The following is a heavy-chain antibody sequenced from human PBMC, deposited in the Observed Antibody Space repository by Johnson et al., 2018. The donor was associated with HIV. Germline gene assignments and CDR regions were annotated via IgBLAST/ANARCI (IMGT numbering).Heavy chain of an antibody. CDR3: ATDGPCSTSWYCTFDI. CDR1: GFTFSSYG. CDR2: IWYDGSNK. V-gene: IGHV3-33*01. J-gene: IGHJ3*02. D-gene: IGHD6-13*01. Sequence: QVQLVESGGGVVQPGRSLRLSCAASGFTFSSYGMHWVRQAPGKGLEWVAVIWYDGSNKFYAESVKGRFSISRDNSKNTLYLQMNSLRADDTAVYYCATDGPCSTSWYCTFDIWGQGTMVTVSS.